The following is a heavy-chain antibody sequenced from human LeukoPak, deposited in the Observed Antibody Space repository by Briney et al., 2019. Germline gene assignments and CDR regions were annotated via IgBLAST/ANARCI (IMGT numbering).Heavy chain of an antibody. Sequence: GGSLRLSCAASGFTFSNYVMQWVRQAPGKGLEWVALIAHDGSNKYYADSVKGRFTISRDNSKNTLYLQMNSLRAEDTAVYYCAKAQDIVVVVAANWGQGTLVTVSS. J-gene: IGHJ4*02. CDR1: GFTFSNYV. CDR2: IAHDGSNK. D-gene: IGHD2-15*01. V-gene: IGHV3-30*18. CDR3: AKAQDIVVVVAAN.